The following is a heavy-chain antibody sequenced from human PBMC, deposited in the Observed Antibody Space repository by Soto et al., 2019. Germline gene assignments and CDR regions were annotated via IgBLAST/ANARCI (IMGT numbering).Heavy chain of an antibody. CDR1: GFTLSDYA. CDR2: LSYDGSNE. D-gene: IGHD3-10*01. CDR3: VRGNGSGRYLVDY. V-gene: IGHV3-30-3*01. Sequence: QVQLVESGGGVVQPGRSLSLSCAASGFTLSDYAMHWVRQAPGKGLEWVALLSYDGSNEKYANSLKGRFTISRDNSKNTVYLQMNSLRVEDTAVYYCVRGNGSGRYLVDYWGQGTLVTVSS. J-gene: IGHJ4*02.